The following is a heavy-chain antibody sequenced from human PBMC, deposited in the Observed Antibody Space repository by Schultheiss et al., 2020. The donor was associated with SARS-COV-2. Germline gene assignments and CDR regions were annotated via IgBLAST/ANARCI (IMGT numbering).Heavy chain of an antibody. CDR2: IKQDGSEK. V-gene: IGHV3-7*02. CDR3: ARVTLPYFDY. J-gene: IGHJ4*02. Sequence: GESLKISCSASGFTFSSYAMHWVRQAPGKGLEWVANIKQDGSEKYYVDSVKGRFTISRDNAKNSLYLQMNSLRAEDTAVYYCARVTLPYFDYWGQGTLVTVSS. D-gene: IGHD1-26*01. CDR1: GFTFSSYA.